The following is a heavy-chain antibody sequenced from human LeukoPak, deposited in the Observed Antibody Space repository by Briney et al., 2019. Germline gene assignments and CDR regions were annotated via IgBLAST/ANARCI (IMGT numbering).Heavy chain of an antibody. V-gene: IGHV1-18*01. CDR3: ARLLKGNSGSKTPPGDY. J-gene: IGHJ4*02. Sequence: GSVKVSREASGYTYTSYGISWVRQAPGQGLEWMGWISAYNGNTNYAQRLQGRVTMTTDTSTSTAYMELRSLRSDDTAVYYYARLLKGNSGSKTPPGDYWGQGRRDTVSS. D-gene: IGHD6-13*01. CDR1: GYTYTSYG. CDR2: ISAYNGNT.